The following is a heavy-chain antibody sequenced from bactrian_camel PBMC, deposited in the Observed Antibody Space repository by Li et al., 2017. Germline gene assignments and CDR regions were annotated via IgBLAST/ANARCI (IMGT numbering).Heavy chain of an antibody. CDR3: ATDPYSDCSGSYFD. Sequence: HVQLVESGGGSVQAEGSLRLSCVVQDNLYRRIPMGWFRQAPGEEREGVASIHTGDKSTEYADSVKDRFTISRDNAKNTLYLQMNSLKPDDTARYYCATDPYSDCSGSYFDWGQGTQVTVS. D-gene: IGHD2*01. J-gene: IGHJ4*01. V-gene: IGHV3S54*01. CDR1: DNLYRRIP. CDR2: IHTGDKST.